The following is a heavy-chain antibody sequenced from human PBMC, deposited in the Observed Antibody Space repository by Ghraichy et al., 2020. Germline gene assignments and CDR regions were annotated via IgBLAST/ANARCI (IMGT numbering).Heavy chain of an antibody. D-gene: IGHD6-13*01. V-gene: IGHV3-30*18. CDR1: GFTFSSYG. Sequence: GESLNISCAASGFTFSSYGMHWVHQAPGKGLEWVAVISYDGSNKYYADSVKGRFTISRDNSKNTLYLQMNSLRAEDTAVYYCAKDLAAAGLELDYWGQGTLVTVSS. CDR3: AKDLAAAGLELDY. J-gene: IGHJ4*02. CDR2: ISYDGSNK.